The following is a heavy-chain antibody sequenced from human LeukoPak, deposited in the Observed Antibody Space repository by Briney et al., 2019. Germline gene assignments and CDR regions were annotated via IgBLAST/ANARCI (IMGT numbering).Heavy chain of an antibody. D-gene: IGHD1-1*01. CDR2: ISYDGSNK. J-gene: IGHJ4*02. Sequence: GGSLRLSCAASGFTFSSYGMHWVRQAPGKGPEWVAVISYDGSNKYYADSVKGRFTISRDNSKNTLYLQMNSLRAEDTAVYYCAKDRGTPNEYYFDYWCQGTLVTVSS. V-gene: IGHV3-30*18. CDR3: AKDRGTPNEYYFDY. CDR1: GFTFSSYG.